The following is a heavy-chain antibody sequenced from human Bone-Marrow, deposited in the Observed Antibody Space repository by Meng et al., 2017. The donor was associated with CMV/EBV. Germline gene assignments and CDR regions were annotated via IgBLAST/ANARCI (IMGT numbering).Heavy chain of an antibody. J-gene: IGHJ6*02. CDR2: IYYSGST. V-gene: IGHV4-61*01. CDR3: ARGGGYSYGPYYYYSGMDV. D-gene: IGHD5-18*01. CDR1: GGSVSSGSYY. Sequence: GSLRLSCTVSGGSVSSGSYYWSWIRQPPGKGLEWIGYIYYSGSTNYNPSLKSRVTISVDTSKNQFSLKLSSVTAADTAVYYCARGGGYSYGPYYYYSGMDVWGQGTTVTVSS.